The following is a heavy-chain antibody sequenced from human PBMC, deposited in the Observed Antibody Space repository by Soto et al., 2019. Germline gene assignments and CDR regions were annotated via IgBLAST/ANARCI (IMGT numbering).Heavy chain of an antibody. CDR2: SIPIFGTA. Sequence: QVQLVQSGAEVKKPGSSVKVSCKASGGTFSSYAISWVRQAPGQGLEWMGGSIPIFGTANYAQKFQGRVTITADESTSTAYMELSSLRSEDTAVYYCAWHSGSYWGDAFDIWGQGTMVTVSS. CDR1: GGTFSSYA. J-gene: IGHJ3*02. CDR3: AWHSGSYWGDAFDI. V-gene: IGHV1-69*01. D-gene: IGHD1-26*01.